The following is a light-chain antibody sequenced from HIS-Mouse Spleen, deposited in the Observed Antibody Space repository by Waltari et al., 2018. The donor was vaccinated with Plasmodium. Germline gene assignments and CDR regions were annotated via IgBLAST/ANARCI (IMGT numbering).Light chain of an antibody. CDR3: QAWDSSTVV. V-gene: IGLV3-1*01. CDR2: QDS. J-gene: IGLJ2*01. CDR1: KLGYKY. Sequence: SYELTQPPSVSVSPGQTASITCSGDKLGYKYACWYQQKPGQSPVLVIYQDSKRPSGWPERFSGSNTGNTATLTISGTQAMDEADYYCQAWDSSTVVFGGGTKLTVL.